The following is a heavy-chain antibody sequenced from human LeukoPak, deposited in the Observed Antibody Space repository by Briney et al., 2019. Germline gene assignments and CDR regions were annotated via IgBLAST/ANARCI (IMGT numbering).Heavy chain of an antibody. CDR3: ARSSLGYYDFWSGYYTVYGMDV. J-gene: IGHJ6*02. Sequence: GASVKVSCKASGYTFTSYDINWVRQATGQGLEWMGWMNPNSGNTGYAQKLQGRVTMTRNTSISTAYMELSSLRSEDTAVYYCARSSLGYYDFWSGYYTVYGMDVWGQGTTVTVSS. D-gene: IGHD3-3*01. CDR2: MNPNSGNT. V-gene: IGHV1-8*01. CDR1: GYTFTSYD.